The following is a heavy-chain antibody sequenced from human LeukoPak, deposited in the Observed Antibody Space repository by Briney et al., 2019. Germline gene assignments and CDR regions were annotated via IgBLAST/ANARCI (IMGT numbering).Heavy chain of an antibody. CDR3: ARDLLPYGSGSSYFDY. Sequence: GGSLRLSCAASGFTFSSYAMHWVRQAPGKGLEWVAVISYDGSNKYYADSVKGRFTISRDNSKNTLYLQMNSLRAEDTAVYYCARDLLPYGSGSSYFDYWGQGTLVTVSS. V-gene: IGHV3-30-3*01. CDR2: ISYDGSNK. CDR1: GFTFSSYA. D-gene: IGHD3-10*01. J-gene: IGHJ4*02.